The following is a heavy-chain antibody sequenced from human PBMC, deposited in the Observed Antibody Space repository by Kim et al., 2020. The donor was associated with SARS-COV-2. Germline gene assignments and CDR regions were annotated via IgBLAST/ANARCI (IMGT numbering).Heavy chain of an antibody. CDR1: GFTFGDYA. J-gene: IGHJ2*01. V-gene: IGHV3-49*04. D-gene: IGHD3-10*01. Sequence: GGSLRLSCTASGFTFGDYAMNWVRQAPGKGLEWVGFIRSKAYGGTTAYAANVQGTFTIDSAKTKRILQLQSLSAKNTAIYECSRNSGWGCYYIWNW. CDR3: NSGWGCYYIWNW. CDR2: IRSKAYGGTT.